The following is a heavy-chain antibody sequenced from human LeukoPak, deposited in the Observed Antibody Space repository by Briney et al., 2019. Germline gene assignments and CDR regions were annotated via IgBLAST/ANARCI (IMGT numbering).Heavy chain of an antibody. CDR3: ARAAIAAARIYYYMDV. CDR1: GFTFSSYS. D-gene: IGHD6-13*01. V-gene: IGHV3-21*01. CDR2: ISTSSSYI. Sequence: PGGSLRLSCTASGFTFSSYSMNWVRQAPGKGLEWVSFISTSSSYIHNADSVKGRFTISRDNAENSLYLQMNSLRAEDTAVYYCARAAIAAARIYYYMDVWGKGTTVTVSS. J-gene: IGHJ6*03.